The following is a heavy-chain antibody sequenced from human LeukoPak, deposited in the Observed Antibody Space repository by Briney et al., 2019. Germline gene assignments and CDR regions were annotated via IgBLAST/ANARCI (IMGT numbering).Heavy chain of an antibody. CDR2: IYYSGTT. V-gene: IGHV4-39*01. J-gene: IGHJ5*01. CDR3: ARHREAYTNSWFHY. CDR1: GGSFSSGSYY. D-gene: IGHD2-2*02. Sequence: SETLSLTCTVPGGSFSSGSYYWGWIRQPPGKGLEWIGSIYYSGTTYYNPSLKSRVTISVDTSENQFSLKLSSVTAADTAVYYCARHREAYTNSWFHYWGQGTLVTVSS.